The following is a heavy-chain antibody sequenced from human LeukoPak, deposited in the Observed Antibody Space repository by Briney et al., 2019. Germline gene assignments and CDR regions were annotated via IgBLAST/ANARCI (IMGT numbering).Heavy chain of an antibody. Sequence: ASVKVSCKASGYTFTSDDINWVRQATGQGLEWMGWTNPNSGYSGYAQKLQGRVTMTRNTSISTAYMELSSLRSEDTAVYYCARGNRLYSSSWSSLAFDIWGQGTMVTVSS. CDR3: ARGNRLYSSSWSSLAFDI. J-gene: IGHJ3*02. CDR1: GYTFTSDD. CDR2: TNPNSGYS. D-gene: IGHD6-13*01. V-gene: IGHV1-8*01.